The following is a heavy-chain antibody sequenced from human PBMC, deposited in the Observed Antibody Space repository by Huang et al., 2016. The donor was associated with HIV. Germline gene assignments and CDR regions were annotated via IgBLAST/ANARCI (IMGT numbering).Heavy chain of an antibody. Sequence: QVQLVQSGAEVKKPGASVKVSCKASGYTFTSYDINWVRQATGQGLEWMGWMNPNSGNTGYAQKFQGRVTRTRNTSISTAYMELSSLRSEDTAVYYCARGLYYYDSSGYTHDAFDIWGQGTMVTVSS. CDR3: ARGLYYYDSSGYTHDAFDI. D-gene: IGHD3-22*01. CDR2: MNPNSGNT. V-gene: IGHV1-8*01. CDR1: GYTFTSYD. J-gene: IGHJ3*02.